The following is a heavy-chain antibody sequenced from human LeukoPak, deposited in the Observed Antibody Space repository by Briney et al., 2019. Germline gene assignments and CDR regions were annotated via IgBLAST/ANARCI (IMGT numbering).Heavy chain of an antibody. Sequence: PGGSLRLSCAASGFTFSTYDMNWVRQAPGKGLEWVSSISTTSRYIYYADSVRGRFTISRDNARNSLYLQMNSLRAEDTALYYCARMHYTGGGGCSIRMGASHIWGQGTMVTVSS. V-gene: IGHV3-21*01. J-gene: IGHJ3*02. CDR3: ARMHYTGGGGCSIRMGASHI. CDR1: GFTFSTYD. D-gene: IGHD2-21*01. CDR2: ISTTSRYI.